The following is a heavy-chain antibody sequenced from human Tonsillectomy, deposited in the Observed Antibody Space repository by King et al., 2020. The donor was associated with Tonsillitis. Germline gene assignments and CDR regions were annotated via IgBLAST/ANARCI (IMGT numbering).Heavy chain of an antibody. CDR3: ARENGQENDGSYSYFDY. CDR1: GYTFTSYY. D-gene: IGHD1-26*01. Sequence: VQLVQSGAEVKKPGASVKVSCKASGYTFTSYYMHWVRQAPGQGLEWMGIINPSGGSTSYAQKFQGRVTMTRDTSTSTVYMELSSLRSEDTAVYYCARENGQENDGSYSYFDYWGQGTLVTVSS. V-gene: IGHV1-46*03. J-gene: IGHJ4*02. CDR2: INPSGGST.